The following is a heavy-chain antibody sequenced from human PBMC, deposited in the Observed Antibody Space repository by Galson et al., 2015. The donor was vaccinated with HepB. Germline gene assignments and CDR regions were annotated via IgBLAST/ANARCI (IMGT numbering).Heavy chain of an antibody. CDR3: ARDRSIAVAGLYYYYGMDV. Sequence: SLRLSCAASGFTFSSYAMHWVRQAPGKGLEWVAVISYDGSNKYYADSVKGRFTISRDNSKNTLYLQMNSLRAEDTAVYYCARDRSIAVAGLYYYYGMDVWGQGTTVTVSS. J-gene: IGHJ6*02. CDR2: ISYDGSNK. V-gene: IGHV3-30-3*01. D-gene: IGHD6-19*01. CDR1: GFTFSSYA.